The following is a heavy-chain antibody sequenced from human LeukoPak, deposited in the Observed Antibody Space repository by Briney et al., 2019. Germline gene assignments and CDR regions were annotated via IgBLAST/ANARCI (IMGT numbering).Heavy chain of an antibody. CDR2: VADDGRDK. CDR3: AKDGALSAAAYYFDY. V-gene: IGHV3-30*18. Sequence: GGSLRLSCAASGFTFSNYGMHWVRQAPGKGLEWVAVVADDGRDKHHADSVKGRLTISRDNSKNMLLLQMNSLRPEDTAVYYCAKDGALSAAAYYFDYWGQGTLVTVSS. J-gene: IGHJ4*02. CDR1: GFTFSNYG. D-gene: IGHD4/OR15-4a*01.